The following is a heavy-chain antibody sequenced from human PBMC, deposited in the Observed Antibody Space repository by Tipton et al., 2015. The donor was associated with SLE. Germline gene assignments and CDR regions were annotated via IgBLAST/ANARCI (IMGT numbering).Heavy chain of an antibody. J-gene: IGHJ4*02. Sequence: SLRLSCAASGFTFSGYAMSWVRQAPGKGLEWVSAISGSGGSGDSTYYADSVKGRFTISRDNSKNTLYLRMNSLRAEDTAVYYCSKGTYGNYAPFESWGQGTLVTVSS. D-gene: IGHD4-11*01. V-gene: IGHV3-23*01. CDR1: GFTFSGYA. CDR2: ISGSGGSGDST. CDR3: SKGTYGNYAPFES.